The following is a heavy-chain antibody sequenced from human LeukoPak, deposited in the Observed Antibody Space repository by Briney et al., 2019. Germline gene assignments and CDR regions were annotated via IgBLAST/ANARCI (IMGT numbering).Heavy chain of an antibody. V-gene: IGHV4-30-4*01. Sequence: SETLSLTCTVSGGSISSGDYYWSWIRQPPGKGLEWIGYIYYSGSTYYNPSLKSRVTISVDTSKNQFFLKLSSVTAADTAVYYCARIRSDYFDYWGQGTLVTVSS. D-gene: IGHD4-17*01. CDR2: IYYSGST. J-gene: IGHJ4*02. CDR1: GGSISSGDYY. CDR3: ARIRSDYFDY.